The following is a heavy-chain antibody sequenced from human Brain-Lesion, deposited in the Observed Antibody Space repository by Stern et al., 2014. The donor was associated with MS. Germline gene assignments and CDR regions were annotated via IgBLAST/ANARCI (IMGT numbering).Heavy chain of an antibody. V-gene: IGHV1-69*06. CDR2: IIPIFGSP. J-gene: IGHJ5*02. CDR1: GGTFGTYP. D-gene: IGHD5-18*01. Sequence: QVQLVQSGPEVKKPGSSVQVSCKASGGTFGTYPITWLRQAPGQGLEWMGRIIPIFGSPNYAQKFQGRVPITADRSTTTVYMKLSSLKSDDAAVYYCAKDGPALVTNWFDPWGRGTLVTVSS. CDR3: AKDGPALVTNWFDP.